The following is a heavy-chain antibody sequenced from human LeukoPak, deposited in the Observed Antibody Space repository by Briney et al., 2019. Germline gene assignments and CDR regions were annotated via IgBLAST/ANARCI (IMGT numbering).Heavy chain of an antibody. D-gene: IGHD2-15*01. J-gene: IGHJ6*02. CDR3: ARRNAYCSGGTSCSRASYYYYGMDV. Sequence: PGGYLRLSCTASAFTFSNYGVHWVRQAPCKGLEWVEVISYDGSNKYYVDSVKGRFTISRDNAKNSLYLQMNSLRAEDTAVYYCARRNAYCSGGTSCSRASYYYYGMDVWGQGTTVTVSS. V-gene: IGHV3-30*03. CDR2: ISYDGSNK. CDR1: AFTFSNYG.